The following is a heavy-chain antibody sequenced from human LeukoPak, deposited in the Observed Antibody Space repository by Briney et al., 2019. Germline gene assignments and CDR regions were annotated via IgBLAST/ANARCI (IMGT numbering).Heavy chain of an antibody. CDR2: ISAYNGNT. D-gene: IGHD3-10*01. J-gene: IGHJ4*02. Sequence: GGSLKVSCKASGYTFTSYGISWVRQAPGQGLEWVGWISAYNGNTNYAQKLQGRVTITTDTSTSTPYLELKSLRSDDTVVYYCARLEWFGEFDWGQGTLVTVSS. V-gene: IGHV1-18*01. CDR1: GYTFTSYG. CDR3: ARLEWFGEFD.